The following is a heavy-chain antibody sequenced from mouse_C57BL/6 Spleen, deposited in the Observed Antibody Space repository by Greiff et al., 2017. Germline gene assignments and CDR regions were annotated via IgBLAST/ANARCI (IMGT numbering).Heavy chain of an antibody. J-gene: IGHJ4*01. CDR1: GYTFTDHT. D-gene: IGHD1-1*01. Sequence: QVQLQQSDAELVKPGASVKISCKASGYTFTDHTIHWMKQRPEQGLEWIGYIYPRDGSTKYNEKFKGKATLTANKSSSTAYMQLNSLTSEDSAVYFCARDYYGSSIYAMNYWGQETSVTVSS. V-gene: IGHV1-78*01. CDR2: IYPRDGST. CDR3: ARDYYGSSIYAMNY.